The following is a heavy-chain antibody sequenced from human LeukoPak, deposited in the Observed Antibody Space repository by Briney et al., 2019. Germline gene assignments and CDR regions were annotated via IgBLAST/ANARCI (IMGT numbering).Heavy chain of an antibody. D-gene: IGHD3-22*01. CDR3: AKGDSSGYHNWFDP. Sequence: GGSLRLSCAASGFTFSSYEMNWVRQAPGKGLEWVSYIGSSGTTIYYADSVKGRFTISRDNAKNSLYLQMNSLRAEDTAVYYCAKGDSSGYHNWFDPWGQGTLVTVSS. CDR2: IGSSGTTI. CDR1: GFTFSSYE. V-gene: IGHV3-48*03. J-gene: IGHJ5*02.